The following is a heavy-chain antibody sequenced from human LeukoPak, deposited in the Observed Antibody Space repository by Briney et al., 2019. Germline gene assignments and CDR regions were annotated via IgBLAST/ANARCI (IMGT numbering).Heavy chain of an antibody. CDR1: GGSISSSNW. J-gene: IGHJ5*02. Sequence: SETLSLTCAVSGGSISSSNWWSWVRQPPGKGLEWIGEIYHSGSTNYNPSLKSRVTISVDKSKNQFSLKLSSVTAADTAVYYCARFKSGLNNWFDPWGQGTLVTVSS. CDR2: IYHSGST. CDR3: ARFKSGLNNWFDP. V-gene: IGHV4-4*02. D-gene: IGHD4/OR15-4a*01.